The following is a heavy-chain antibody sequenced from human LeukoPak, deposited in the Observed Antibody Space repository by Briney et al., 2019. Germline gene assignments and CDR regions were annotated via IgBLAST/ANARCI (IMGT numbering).Heavy chain of an antibody. CDR3: ARETRISMIVVAITQYPAWFDS. J-gene: IGHJ5*01. CDR2: IYYSGST. D-gene: IGHD3-22*01. Sequence: SETLSLTCTVSGGSIRSSDYYWGWIRQPPGKGLEWIGYIYYSGSTNYNPSLKSRVTISVDTSKNQFSLKLSSVTAADTAVYYCARETRISMIVVAITQYPAWFDSWGQGTLVTVSS. CDR1: GGSIRSSDYY. V-gene: IGHV4-61*08.